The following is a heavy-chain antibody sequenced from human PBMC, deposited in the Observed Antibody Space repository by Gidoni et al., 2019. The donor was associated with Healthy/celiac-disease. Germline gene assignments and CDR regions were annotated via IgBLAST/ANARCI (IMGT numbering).Heavy chain of an antibody. J-gene: IGHJ6*03. CDR1: GLSLSTSGMC. D-gene: IGHD6-6*01. Sequence: QVTLRESGPALVKPTQTLTLTCTFSGLSLSTSGMCVSWIRQPPGKALEWLALIDWDDDKYYSTSLKTRLTISKDTSKNQVVLTMTNMDPVDTATYYCAIRNSSSFDYYYYYYMDVWGKGTTVTVSS. CDR3: AIRNSSSFDYYYYYYMDV. CDR2: IDWDDDK. V-gene: IGHV2-70*01.